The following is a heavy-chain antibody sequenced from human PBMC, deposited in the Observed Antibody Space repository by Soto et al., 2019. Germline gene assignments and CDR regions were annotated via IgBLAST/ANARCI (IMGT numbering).Heavy chain of an antibody. CDR2: SA. J-gene: IGHJ5*02. CDR1: GGTFSIYT. D-gene: IGHD2-15*01. Sequence: QVQLVQSGAEVKKPGSSVKVSCKASGGTFSIYTISWVRQAPGQGLEWMGGSANSAQKFQGRLTVTADESTSTVYLELSSLKYEDTAVYYCAREGPPDIAWFDPWGQGTLVSVSS. V-gene: IGHV1-69*01. CDR3: AREGPPDIAWFDP.